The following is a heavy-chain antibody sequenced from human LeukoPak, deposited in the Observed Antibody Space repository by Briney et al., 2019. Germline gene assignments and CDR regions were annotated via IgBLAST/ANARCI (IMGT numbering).Heavy chain of an antibody. J-gene: IGHJ4*02. Sequence: ASVKVSCTASGYTFTSYDINWVRQATGRGLEWMGWMNPNSGNTGYAQKFQGRVTMTRNTSISTAYMELSSLRSEDTAVYYCARGWGSRDGSGSSDYWGQGTLVTVSS. CDR1: GYTFTSYD. D-gene: IGHD3-10*01. CDR2: MNPNSGNT. V-gene: IGHV1-8*01. CDR3: ARGWGSRDGSGSSDY.